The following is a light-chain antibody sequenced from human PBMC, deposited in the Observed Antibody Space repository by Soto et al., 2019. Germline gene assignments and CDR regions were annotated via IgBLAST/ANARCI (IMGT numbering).Light chain of an antibody. CDR1: RNVSSN. CDR2: GAS. V-gene: IGKV3-15*01. CDR3: QHYRPSPVT. J-gene: IGKJ5*01. Sequence: EVEESQSPGTLSVYQEEIATLSCRASRNVSSNLAWYQQKPGQAPRLLIYGASTRATGIPARFSGSGSGTEFTLTITRLAPEDFALYYCQHYRPSPVTFA.